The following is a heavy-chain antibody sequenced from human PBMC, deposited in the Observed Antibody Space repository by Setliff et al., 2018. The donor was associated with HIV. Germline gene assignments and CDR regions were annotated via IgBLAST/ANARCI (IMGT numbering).Heavy chain of an antibody. D-gene: IGHD6-19*01. V-gene: IGHV1-2*02. J-gene: IGHJ6*03. CDR2: INPNTGGT. CDR3: VRDRSDWLRGDFYMDV. CDR1: EFTYSDYY. Sequence: ASVKVSCKASEFTYSDYYIHWVRQAPGRGLECMGWINPNTGGTVYAQKFQGRVIMTRDTSARTAHMELASLTSDDTGVYYCVRDRSDWLRGDFYMDVWGNGTTVTVSS.